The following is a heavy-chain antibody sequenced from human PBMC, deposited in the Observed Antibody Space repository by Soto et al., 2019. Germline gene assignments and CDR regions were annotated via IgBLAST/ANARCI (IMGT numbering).Heavy chain of an antibody. CDR3: ARDMHSDPDY. CDR1: GYTFTRYG. J-gene: IGHJ4*02. D-gene: IGHD2-2*01. Sequence: QVQLVQSGAEVKTPGASVKVSCKASGYTFTRYGISWVRKAPGQELEWMGWISAYNGNTNYAQKLQGRVTMTTATSTSTAYMELRSRRSDDTTVYYCARDMHSDPDYWGQGTLVTVSS. CDR2: ISAYNGNT. V-gene: IGHV1-18*01.